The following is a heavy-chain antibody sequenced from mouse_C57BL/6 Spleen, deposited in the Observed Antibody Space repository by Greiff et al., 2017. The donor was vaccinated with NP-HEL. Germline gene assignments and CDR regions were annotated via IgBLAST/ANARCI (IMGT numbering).Heavy chain of an antibody. CDR2: IRNKANGYKT. D-gene: IGHD1-1*01. Sequence: EVKLEESGGGLVQPGGSLSLSCAASGFTFTDYYMSWVRQPPGKALEWLGFIRNKANGYKTEYSASVKGRFTISRDNSQSILYLQMHALRAEYSATYYCARSPPNYYGSSYWYFDVWGTGTTVTVSS. CDR1: GFTFTDYY. V-gene: IGHV7-3*01. J-gene: IGHJ1*03. CDR3: ARSPPNYYGSSYWYFDV.